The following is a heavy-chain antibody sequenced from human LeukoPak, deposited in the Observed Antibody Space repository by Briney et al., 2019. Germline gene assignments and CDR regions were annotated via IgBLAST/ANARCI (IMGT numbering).Heavy chain of an antibody. Sequence: ASVKVSCKASGYTFTSYAISWVRQAPGQGLEWMGWISAYNGNTNYAQKLQGRVTMTTDTSTSTAYMELRSLRSDDTAVYYCARDDYYGSGSYYNGLNYYYYVMDVWGQGTTVTVSS. D-gene: IGHD3-10*01. CDR1: GYTFTSYA. CDR3: ARDDYYGSGSYYNGLNYYYYVMDV. V-gene: IGHV1-18*01. J-gene: IGHJ6*02. CDR2: ISAYNGNT.